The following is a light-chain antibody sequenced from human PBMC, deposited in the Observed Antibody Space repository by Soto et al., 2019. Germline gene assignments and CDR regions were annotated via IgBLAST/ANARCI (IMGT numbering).Light chain of an antibody. CDR1: SSHVGGYNY. V-gene: IGLV2-8*01. J-gene: IGLJ1*01. Sequence: QSDQTQHPSASVSPRKSVKISCTGTSSHVGGYNYVSWYQQHPGKAPKLTIYEVSNRPSGVPDRFSGSNSGNTAFLTVSMIQAEDEADYYCSSYAGSNNYVFGTGPKV. CDR2: EVS. CDR3: SSYAGSNNYV.